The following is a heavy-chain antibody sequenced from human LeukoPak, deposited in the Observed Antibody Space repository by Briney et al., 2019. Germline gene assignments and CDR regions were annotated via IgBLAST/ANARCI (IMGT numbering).Heavy chain of an antibody. CDR3: ARDMRDIVVVPAANGPAFDI. CDR2: ISNSGSTI. D-gene: IGHD2-2*01. J-gene: IGHJ3*02. Sequence: GGSLRLSCAASGFTFSSYEMNWVRQAPGKGREWVSYISNSGSTIYYADSVKGRFTISRDNAKNSLYLQMNSLRAEDTAVYYCARDMRDIVVVPAANGPAFDIWGQGTMVTVSS. CDR1: GFTFSSYE. V-gene: IGHV3-48*03.